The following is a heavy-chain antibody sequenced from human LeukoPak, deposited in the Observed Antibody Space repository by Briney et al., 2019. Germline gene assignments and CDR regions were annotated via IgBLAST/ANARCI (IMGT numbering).Heavy chain of an antibody. CDR1: GGTFSSYA. Sequence: SVKVSCKASGGTFSSYAISWVRQAPGQGLEWMGGIIPIFGTANYAQKFQGRVTITADESTSTAYTELSSLRSEDTAVYYCARDHSYCGGDCYNFDYWGQGTLVTVSS. CDR3: ARDHSYCGGDCYNFDY. J-gene: IGHJ4*02. CDR2: IIPIFGTA. D-gene: IGHD2-21*02. V-gene: IGHV1-69*13.